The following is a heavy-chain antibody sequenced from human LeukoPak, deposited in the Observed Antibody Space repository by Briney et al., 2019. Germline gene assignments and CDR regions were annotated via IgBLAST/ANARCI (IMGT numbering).Heavy chain of an antibody. D-gene: IGHD4-17*01. CDR3: ARGNRTVTPYFDY. V-gene: IGHV4-34*01. CDR2: ISHSGST. Sequence: SETLSLTCAVYGGSFSDYYWSWIRQPPGKGLEWIGEISHSGSTNYNPSLKSRVTISVDTSKNQFSLNLSSVTAADTAVYYCARGNRTVTPYFDYWGPGTLVTVSS. J-gene: IGHJ4*02. CDR1: GGSFSDYY.